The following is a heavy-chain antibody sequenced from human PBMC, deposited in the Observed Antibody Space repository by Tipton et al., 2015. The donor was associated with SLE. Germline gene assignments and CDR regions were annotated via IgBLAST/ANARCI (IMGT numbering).Heavy chain of an antibody. CDR2: TYDSKST. CDR1: GGSISSGGYY. Sequence: TLSLTCYVSGGSISSGGYYWSWIRQHPGKGLEWIGYTYDSKSTYYNPSLKSRLTMSADTSKNQISLKLSSVSAADTAVYYCVRGPKDVWGQGTTVTVSS. J-gene: IGHJ6*02. CDR3: VRGPKDV. V-gene: IGHV4-31*03.